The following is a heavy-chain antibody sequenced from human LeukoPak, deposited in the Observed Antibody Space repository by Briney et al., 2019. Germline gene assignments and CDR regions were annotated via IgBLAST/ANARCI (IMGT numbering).Heavy chain of an antibody. J-gene: IGHJ3*02. CDR2: IYHSGDT. Sequence: SETLSLTCIVSGYSITSGYYWGWIRQPPGKGLEWIGSIYHSGDTYYNPSLKSRVTISVDTSKNQFSLKLDSVTAADTAVYYCARDIAVAGRYDAFVAVAGRYDAFDIWGQGTMVTVSS. CDR1: GYSITSGYY. CDR3: ARDIAVAGRYDAFVAVAGRYDAFDI. V-gene: IGHV4-38-2*02. D-gene: IGHD6-19*01.